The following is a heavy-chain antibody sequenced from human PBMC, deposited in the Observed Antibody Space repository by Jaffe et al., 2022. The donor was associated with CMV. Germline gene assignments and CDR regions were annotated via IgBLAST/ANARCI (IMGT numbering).Heavy chain of an antibody. CDR3: VRSDNSGYQSLPYFIY. CDR1: GFPFGNYA. J-gene: IGHJ4*02. V-gene: IGHV3-64D*06. CDR2: INYNGGSK. Sequence: VQLVESGGGLVQPGGSLRLSCSASGFPFGNYAMHWVRQAPGKGLEHLCAINYNGGSKYYADSVKGRFTISRDNSKNTLFLQVGSLRPEDTAVYYCVRSDNSGYQSLPYFIYWGQGALVTVSS. D-gene: IGHD3-22*01.